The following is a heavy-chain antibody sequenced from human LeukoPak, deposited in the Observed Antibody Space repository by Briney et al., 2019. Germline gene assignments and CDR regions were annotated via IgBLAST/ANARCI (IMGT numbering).Heavy chain of an antibody. CDR2: INHSGST. V-gene: IGHV4-34*01. J-gene: IGHJ4*02. CDR3: ARGRGRADY. CDR1: GGSFSGYY. Sequence: MTSETLSLTCAVYGGSFSGYYWSWIRQPPGKGLEWIGEINHSGSTNYNPSLKSRVTISVDRSKNQFSLKLSSVTAADTAVYYCARGRGRADYWGQGTLVTVSS.